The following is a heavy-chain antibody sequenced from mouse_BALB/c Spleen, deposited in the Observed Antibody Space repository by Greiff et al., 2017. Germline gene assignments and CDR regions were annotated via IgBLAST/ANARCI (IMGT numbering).Heavy chain of an antibody. V-gene: IGHV5-17*02. Sequence: EVHLVESGGGLVQPGGSRKLSCAASGFTFSSFGMHWVRQAPEKGLEWVAYISSGSSTIYYADTVKGRFTISRDNPKNTLFLQMTSLRSEDTAMYYCARSGGNYPYYYAMDYWGQGTSVTVSS. CDR1: GFTFSSFG. D-gene: IGHD2-1*01. J-gene: IGHJ4*01. CDR2: ISSGSSTI. CDR3: ARSGGNYPYYYAMDY.